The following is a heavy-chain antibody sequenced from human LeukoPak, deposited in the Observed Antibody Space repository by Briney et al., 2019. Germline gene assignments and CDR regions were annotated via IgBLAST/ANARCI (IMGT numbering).Heavy chain of an antibody. Sequence: KSSETLSLTCTVSGVSISRYYWSWIRQPPGKGLEWIGYIYYSGSTNCNPSLKSRVTISIATSKNQFSLKLSSVTAADTAVYYCARQNYGDYGGGIDYWGQGTLVTLSS. CDR2: IYYSGST. J-gene: IGHJ4*02. V-gene: IGHV4-59*01. CDR1: GVSISRYY. D-gene: IGHD4-17*01. CDR3: ARQNYGDYGGGIDY.